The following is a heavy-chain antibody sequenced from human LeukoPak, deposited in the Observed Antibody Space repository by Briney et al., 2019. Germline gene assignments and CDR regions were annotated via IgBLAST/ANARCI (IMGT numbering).Heavy chain of an antibody. V-gene: IGHV3-23*01. CDR2: ISGSGGST. CDR3: AKCGYYDSSGYYPIYYYYRDV. Sequence: GGSLRLSCAASGFTFSSYAMSWVRQAPGKGLEWVSAISGSGGSTYYADSVKGRFTISRDNSKNTLYLQMNSLRAEDTAVYYCAKCGYYDSSGYYPIYYYYRDVGGKGTTVTVSS. J-gene: IGHJ6*03. D-gene: IGHD3-22*01. CDR1: GFTFSSYA.